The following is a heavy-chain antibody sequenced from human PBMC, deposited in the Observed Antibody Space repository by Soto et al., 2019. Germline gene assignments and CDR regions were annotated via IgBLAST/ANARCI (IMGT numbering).Heavy chain of an antibody. CDR2: ITGSGGIT. V-gene: IGHV3-23*01. Sequence: EVQLLESGGGLVQPGGSLRLSCAASGFTFNSYAMSWVRQSPGKGLVWVSAITGSGGITYYADSVEGRCTVSRDNSNNNMNLQMNSVRAEDAAVYYCAKDPRPGSNYAFDIWGQGTMVTVS. J-gene: IGHJ3*02. CDR1: GFTFNSYA. CDR3: AKDPRPGSNYAFDI. D-gene: IGHD1-26*01.